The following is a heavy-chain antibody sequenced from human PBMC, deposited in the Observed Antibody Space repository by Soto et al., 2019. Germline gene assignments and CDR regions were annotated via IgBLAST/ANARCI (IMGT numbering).Heavy chain of an antibody. CDR1: GYTFTSYG. CDR2: ISAYNGNT. Sequence: GASVKVSCKASGYTFTSYGISGVRQAPGQGLEWMGWISAYNGNTNYAQKLQGRVTMTTDTSTSTAYMELRSLRSDDTAVYYCARDGAYDFWSGYYSYWGQGTLVTVSS. CDR3: ARDGAYDFWSGYYSY. J-gene: IGHJ4*02. D-gene: IGHD3-3*01. V-gene: IGHV1-18*01.